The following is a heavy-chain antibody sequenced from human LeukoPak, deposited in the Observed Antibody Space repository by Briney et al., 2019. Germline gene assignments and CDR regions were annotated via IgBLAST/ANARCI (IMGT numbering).Heavy chain of an antibody. CDR2: ISSSGNYI. D-gene: IGHD2-2*01. J-gene: IGHJ5*02. CDR3: VRDQEAEVPTSDSSPSA. V-gene: IGHV3-21*04. Sequence: KAGGSLRLSCAASGFTFSFYSMRWVRQAPGKGLEWVSCISSSGNYIYYADSVKGRFIISRDNDKNSLHLQMNILRADDTAVYYCVRDQEAEVPTSDSSPSAWGQGTLVTVSS. CDR1: GFTFSFYS.